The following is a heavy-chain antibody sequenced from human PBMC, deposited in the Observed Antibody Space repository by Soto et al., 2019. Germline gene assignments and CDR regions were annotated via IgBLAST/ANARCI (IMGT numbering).Heavy chain of an antibody. J-gene: IGHJ6*02. CDR3: ANIPRTSVTLGYHYYYGLDV. CDR2: FNPEDGET. CDR1: GYTLSELS. D-gene: IGHD1-1*01. V-gene: IGHV1-24*01. Sequence: ASLKVSCKVSGYTLSELSMHWVRQAPGELPEWMGGFNPEDGETFYAQKFQGRVTMTEDTSTDTAYMELSSLRSEDTAVYYCANIPRTSVTLGYHYYYGLDVWGQGTTVTVSS.